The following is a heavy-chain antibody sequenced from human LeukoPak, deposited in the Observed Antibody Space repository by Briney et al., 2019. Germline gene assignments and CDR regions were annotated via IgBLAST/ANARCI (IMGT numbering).Heavy chain of an antibody. CDR3: AKALYEPYDYFDY. CDR1: GFTFSSYG. V-gene: IGHV3-30*18. D-gene: IGHD5/OR15-5a*01. CDR2: ISYDGSNK. J-gene: IGHJ4*02. Sequence: GGSLRLSCAASGFTFSSYGMHWVRQAPGKGLEWVAVISYDGSNKYYADSVKGRFTISRDNSKNTLYLQMNSLRAEDTAVYYCAKALYEPYDYFDYWGQGTLVTVSS.